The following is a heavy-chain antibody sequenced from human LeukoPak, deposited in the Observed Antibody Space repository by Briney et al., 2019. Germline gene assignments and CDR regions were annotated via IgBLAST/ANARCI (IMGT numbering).Heavy chain of an antibody. CDR3: ATWGWSTGNYFDY. CDR2: ISGSGGST. CDR1: GFTFSSYA. Sequence: GGSLRLSCAASGFTFSSYAMSWVRQAPGKGLEWVSAISGSGGSTYYADSVKGRFTISRDNSKNTLYLQMNSLRAEDTAVYYCATWGWSTGNYFDYWGQGTLVTVSS. J-gene: IGHJ4*02. V-gene: IGHV3-23*01. D-gene: IGHD3-9*01.